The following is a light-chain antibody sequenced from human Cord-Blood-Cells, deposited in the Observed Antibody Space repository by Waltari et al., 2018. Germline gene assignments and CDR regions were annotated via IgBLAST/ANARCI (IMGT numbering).Light chain of an antibody. CDR2: SNN. CDR3: AAWDDSLNGYV. J-gene: IGLJ1*01. CDR1: SSNIGSNT. V-gene: IGLV1-44*01. Sequence: QSVLTQPPSASGTPGQRVTISCSGSSSNIGSNTVNWYQQLPGTAPQLLIYSNNQRPSGVPDRFSGSKSGTSASPAISGLQSEDDAAYYCAAWDDSLNGYVFGTGTKVTVL.